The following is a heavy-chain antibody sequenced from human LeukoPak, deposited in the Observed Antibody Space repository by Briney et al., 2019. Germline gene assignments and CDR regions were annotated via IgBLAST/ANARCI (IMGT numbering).Heavy chain of an antibody. D-gene: IGHD1-1*01. CDR2: INPNGGGT. CDR1: GYTFTGYY. V-gene: IGHV1-2*02. CDR3: ARGGRGEGTGTTRVAFDI. J-gene: IGHJ3*02. Sequence: ASVKVSCKASGYTFTGYYMHRVRQAPGQGLEWMGWINPNGGGTNYAQKFQGRVTMTRDTSISTVYMELSSLRSEDTAVYYCARGGRGEGTGTTRVAFDIWGQGTMVTVSS.